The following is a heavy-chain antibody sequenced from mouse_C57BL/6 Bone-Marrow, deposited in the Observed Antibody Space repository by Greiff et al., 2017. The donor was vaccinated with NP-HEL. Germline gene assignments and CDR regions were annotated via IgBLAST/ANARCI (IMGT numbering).Heavy chain of an antibody. CDR3: ARESLDGTAWFAY. CDR2: IWSGGST. D-gene: IGHD2-1*01. CDR1: GFSLTSYG. V-gene: IGHV2-2*01. Sequence: VQLVESGPGLVQPSQSLSITCTVSGFSLTSYGVHWVRQSPGKGLEWLGVIWSGGSTDYNAAFISRLSISKDNSKSQVFFKMNSLQADDTAIYYCARESLDGTAWFAYWGQGTLVTVSA. J-gene: IGHJ3*01.